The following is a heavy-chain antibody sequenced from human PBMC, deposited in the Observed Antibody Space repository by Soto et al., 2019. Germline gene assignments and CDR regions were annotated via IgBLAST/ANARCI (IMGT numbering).Heavy chain of an antibody. Sequence: PGGSLRGSFAASGFTFRSYGMPWVRQAPGKVLDLVAVRWYDGINKYYAYSVKGRFTISIDNSNNTLYLQMNSLRAEDTAVYYCAQGRELRYFDWSQYDYYGMDVGGQGNTISVS. D-gene: IGHD3-9*01. V-gene: IGHV3-33*06. CDR3: AQGRELRYFDWSQYDYYGMDV. J-gene: IGHJ6*02. CDR2: RWYDGINK. CDR1: GFTFRSYG.